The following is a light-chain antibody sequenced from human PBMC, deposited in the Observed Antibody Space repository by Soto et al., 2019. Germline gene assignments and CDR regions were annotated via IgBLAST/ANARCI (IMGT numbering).Light chain of an antibody. CDR1: SSNIGAGYD. V-gene: IGLV1-40*01. Sequence: QSVLTQPPSVSGAPGQRVTISCTGSSSNIGAGYDVHWYQQLPGTAPKLLIYGNSNRPSGVPDRFSGSKSGTSASLAITGLKVEGGADYYCQSYDSGLGGAVFGGGTKLTVL. CDR2: GNS. CDR3: QSYDSGLGGAV. J-gene: IGLJ3*02.